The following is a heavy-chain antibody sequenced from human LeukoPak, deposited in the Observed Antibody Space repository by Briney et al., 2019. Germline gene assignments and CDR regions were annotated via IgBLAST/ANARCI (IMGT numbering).Heavy chain of an antibody. CDR3: ATDLYSGSYYGHYYYGMDV. V-gene: IGHV1-24*01. J-gene: IGHJ6*02. CDR1: GYTLTELS. D-gene: IGHD1-26*01. Sequence: GASVKVSCKVSGYTLTELSMHWVRQAPGKGLEWMGGFDPEDGETIYAQKFQGRVTMTEDTSTDTACMELSSLRSEDTAVYYCATDLYSGSYYGHYYYGMDVWGQGTTVTVSS. CDR2: FDPEDGET.